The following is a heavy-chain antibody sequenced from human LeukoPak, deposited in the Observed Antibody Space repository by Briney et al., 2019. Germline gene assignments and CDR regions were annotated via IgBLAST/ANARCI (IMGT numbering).Heavy chain of an antibody. V-gene: IGHV3-7*01. CDR3: VRSVRAASSY. Sequence: HPGGSLRLSCAASGFTFSTYWMSWVRQAPGKGLEWVANINQDGSEKYYVDSVKGRFTISRDNAKNSLYLQMDSLRVDDTAVYYCVRSVRAASSYWGQGTLVTVSS. J-gene: IGHJ4*02. CDR1: GFTFSTYW. D-gene: IGHD6-25*01. CDR2: INQDGSEK.